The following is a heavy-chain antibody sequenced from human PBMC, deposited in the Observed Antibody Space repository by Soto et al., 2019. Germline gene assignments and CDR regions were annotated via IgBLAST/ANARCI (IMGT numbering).Heavy chain of an antibody. CDR2: INHSGST. CDR3: ARNEPAAGTAFYYYMDV. Sequence: PSETLSLTCAVCGGSFTGYYWSWIRQPPGKGLEWIGEINHSGSTNYNPSLKYRVTISVDTSKNQFSLKLTSVTAADTAVYYCARNEPAAGTAFYYYMDVWGKGTTVTVSS. J-gene: IGHJ6*03. V-gene: IGHV4-34*01. D-gene: IGHD6-13*01. CDR1: GGSFTGYY.